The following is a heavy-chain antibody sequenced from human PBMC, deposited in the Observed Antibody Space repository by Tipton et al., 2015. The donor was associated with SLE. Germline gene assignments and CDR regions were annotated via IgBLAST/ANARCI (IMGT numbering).Heavy chain of an antibody. CDR2: FYHRGTT. CDR3: AMSSSVRTLLWPTFAY. CDR1: GHSISSGFY. Sequence: TLSLTCSVSGHSISSGFYWGWIRQSPGKGLEGIGNFYHRGTTYYNPSLKSRVTISADTSKNHLSLKLTSVTAADTAVYFCAMSSSVRTLLWPTFAYWGQGTLVTVSS. D-gene: IGHD2/OR15-2a*01. V-gene: IGHV4-38-2*01. J-gene: IGHJ4*02.